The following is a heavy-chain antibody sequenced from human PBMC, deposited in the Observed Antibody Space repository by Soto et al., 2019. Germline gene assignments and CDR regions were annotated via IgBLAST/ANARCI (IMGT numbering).Heavy chain of an antibody. Sequence: GGSLRLSCAASGFTFSSYSMNWVRQAPGKGLEWVSYISSSSSTIYYADSVKGRFTISRDNAKNSLYLQMNSLRDEDTAVYYCARDIYCSGGSCYSGRYGMDVWGQGTTVTVSS. D-gene: IGHD2-15*01. J-gene: IGHJ6*02. CDR2: ISSSSSTI. CDR1: GFTFSSYS. CDR3: ARDIYCSGGSCYSGRYGMDV. V-gene: IGHV3-48*02.